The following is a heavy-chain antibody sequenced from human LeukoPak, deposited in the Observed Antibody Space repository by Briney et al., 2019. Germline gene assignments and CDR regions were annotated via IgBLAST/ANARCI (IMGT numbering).Heavy chain of an antibody. CDR2: IKPDGSEK. Sequence: GGSLRLSCAASGFTFSSYWMSWIRQAPGKGLEWVANIKPDGSEKYYVDSVKGRFTISRDNAKNSLYLQMNSLRAEDTAVYYCAKVGVGWVAFEYWGQGTLVTVSS. CDR3: AKVGVGWVAFEY. CDR1: GFTFSSYW. J-gene: IGHJ4*02. D-gene: IGHD3-16*01. V-gene: IGHV3-7*03.